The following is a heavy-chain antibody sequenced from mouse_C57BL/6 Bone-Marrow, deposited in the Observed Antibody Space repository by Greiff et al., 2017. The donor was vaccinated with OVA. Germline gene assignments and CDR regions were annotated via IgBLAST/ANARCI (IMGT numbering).Heavy chain of an antibody. CDR3: ARWGAYYAMDY. V-gene: IGHV1-66*01. J-gene: IGHJ4*01. Sequence: VQLQQSGPELVKPGASVKISCKASGYSFTSYYIHWVKQRPGQGLEWIRWIYPGSGNTKYNEKFKGKATLTADTSSSTAYMQLSSLTSEDSAVYYCARWGAYYAMDYWGQGTSVTVSS. CDR2: IYPGSGNT. CDR1: GYSFTSYY.